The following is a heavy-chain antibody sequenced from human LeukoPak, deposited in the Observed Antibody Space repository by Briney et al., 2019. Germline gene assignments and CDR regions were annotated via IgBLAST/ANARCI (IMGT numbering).Heavy chain of an antibody. Sequence: GGSLRLSCEAAGFTFGSYNMNWVRQAPGKRLEGVSSITSSSSYVFYADSVKGRFTISRDNAKKSVYLQVNSLRAEDTAVYYCARGSHGSGSWDAFDIWGQGTMVTVSS. D-gene: IGHD3-10*01. V-gene: IGHV3-21*01. J-gene: IGHJ3*02. CDR1: GFTFGSYN. CDR3: ARGSHGSGSWDAFDI. CDR2: ITSSSSYV.